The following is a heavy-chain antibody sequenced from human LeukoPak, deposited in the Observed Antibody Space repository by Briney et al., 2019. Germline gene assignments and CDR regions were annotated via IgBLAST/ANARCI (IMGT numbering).Heavy chain of an antibody. J-gene: IGHJ4*02. V-gene: IGHV5-51*01. Sequence: GESLKISCKGSGYSFTSYWIDWVRQIPGKGLAWMGIIYPGDSDTRYSPSFQGQVTISADKSISTAYLQWTSLKASDTAMYYCARYYYDSSGYLYYWGQGTLVTVSS. CDR1: GYSFTSYW. D-gene: IGHD3-22*01. CDR2: IYPGDSDT. CDR3: ARYYYDSSGYLYY.